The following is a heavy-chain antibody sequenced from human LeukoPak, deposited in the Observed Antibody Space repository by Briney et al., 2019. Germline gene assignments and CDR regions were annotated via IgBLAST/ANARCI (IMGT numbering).Heavy chain of an antibody. CDR3: ARHAGGIAAAGSRPFDY. CDR2: NYGSGST. CDR1: GASFSSSSYY. D-gene: IGHD6-13*01. J-gene: IGHJ4*02. V-gene: IGHV4-39*01. Sequence: SETLSLTCTVSGASFSSSSYYWGWLRQPPGKGLEGIGSNYGSGSTYYNPSLKSRVTMSVDTSKNQVSLKLSSVTAAGTAVYYCARHAGGIAAAGSRPFDYWGQGTLVTVSS.